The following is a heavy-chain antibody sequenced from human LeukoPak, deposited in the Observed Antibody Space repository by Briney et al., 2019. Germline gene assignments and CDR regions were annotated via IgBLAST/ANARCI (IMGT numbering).Heavy chain of an antibody. CDR1: GFTFSSYA. Sequence: GGSLRLSCAASGFTFSSYAMSRVRQAPGKGLEWVSSASGSGGSTYYADSVKGRFTISRDNSKNTLYLQMNSLRDEDTAAYYCARDPNGDYVGTFDMWGRGTMVTVSS. CDR3: ARDPNGDYVGTFDM. J-gene: IGHJ3*02. V-gene: IGHV3-23*01. D-gene: IGHD4-17*01. CDR2: ASGSGGST.